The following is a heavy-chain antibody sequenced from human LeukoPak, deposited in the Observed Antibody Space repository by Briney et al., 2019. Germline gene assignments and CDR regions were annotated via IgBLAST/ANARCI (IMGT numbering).Heavy chain of an antibody. CDR3: ARHPRAFTYYYDSSGSYY. V-gene: IGHV4-39*01. Sequence: WIRQPPGKGLEWVGSIYYTGNTYYNPSLKGRVAISVDTSKNQFSLKLRSVSAADTAVYYCARHPRAFTYYYDSSGSYYWGQGTLVTVSS. D-gene: IGHD3-22*01. J-gene: IGHJ4*02. CDR2: IYYTGNT.